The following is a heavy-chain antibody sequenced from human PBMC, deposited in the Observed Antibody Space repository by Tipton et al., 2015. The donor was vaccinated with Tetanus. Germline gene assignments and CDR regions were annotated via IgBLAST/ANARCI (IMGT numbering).Heavy chain of an antibody. J-gene: IGHJ6*02. Sequence: TLSLTCTVAGDSISSGGYYWSWIRQPPGKGLESIGYIYYSGSTHYNPSLKSRVTISVDTSKNQFSLRLSSVTAADTAVYYCARDHGITWGGMGYYYGMDVWGQGTTVTVSS. CDR1: GDSISSGGYY. CDR2: IYYSGST. V-gene: IGHV4-30-4*01. CDR3: ARDHGITWGGMGYYYGMDV. D-gene: IGHD3-16*01.